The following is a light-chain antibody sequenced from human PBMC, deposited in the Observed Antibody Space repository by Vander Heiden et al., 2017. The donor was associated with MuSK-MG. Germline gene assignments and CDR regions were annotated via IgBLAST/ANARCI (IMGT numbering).Light chain of an antibody. V-gene: IGKV3-15*01. CDR3: QQDNTWLL. CDR1: QSVSSN. J-gene: IGKJ5*01. Sequence: EIVMTQSPATLSVSPGERATLSCRASQSVSSNLAWYQQKPGQAPRLLIYGASTRATGIPASFSGSGSGTEFTLTISSLQSEDFAVYYCQQDNTWLLFGQGTRLEIK. CDR2: GAS.